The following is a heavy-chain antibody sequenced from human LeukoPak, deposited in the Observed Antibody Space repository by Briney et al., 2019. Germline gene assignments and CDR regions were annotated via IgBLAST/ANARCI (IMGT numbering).Heavy chain of an antibody. CDR3: ARRGYCSSTSCHPFDY. J-gene: IGHJ4*02. CDR2: IYYSGST. CDR1: GGSISSYY. D-gene: IGHD2-2*01. Sequence: SETLSLTCTVSGGSISSYYWSWIRQPPGKGLEWIGYIYYSGSTNYNPSLKSRVTISVDTSKNQFSLKLSSVTAADTAVYYCARRGYCSSTSCHPFDYWGQGTLVTVSS. V-gene: IGHV4-59*08.